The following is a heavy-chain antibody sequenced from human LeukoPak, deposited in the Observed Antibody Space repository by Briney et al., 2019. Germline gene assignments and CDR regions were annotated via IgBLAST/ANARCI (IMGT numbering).Heavy chain of an antibody. CDR2: MNQDGSEK. J-gene: IGHJ1*01. CDR3: ARGAYTYVY. CDR1: GFXFSSYW. V-gene: IGHV3-7*05. D-gene: IGHD5-18*01. Sequence: GGSLRLSCAASGFXFSSYWISWVRQAPGKGLEWVANMNQDGSEKYYVDSVKGRFTISRDNPKNSLYLQMNSLRAGDTAAYYCARGAYTYVYWGQGTLVTVSS.